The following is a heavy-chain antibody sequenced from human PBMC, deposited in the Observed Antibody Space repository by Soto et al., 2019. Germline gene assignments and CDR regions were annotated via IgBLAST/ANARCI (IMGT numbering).Heavy chain of an antibody. D-gene: IGHD5-18*01. CDR2: INSDGSST. Sequence: PGGSLRLSCAASGFTFSSYWMHWVRQAPGKGLVWVSRINSDGSSTSYADSVKGRFTISRDNAKNTLYLQMNSLRAEDTAVYYCARGPRIQLWRALIYGMDVWGQGTTVTLSS. V-gene: IGHV3-74*01. CDR3: ARGPRIQLWRALIYGMDV. J-gene: IGHJ6*02. CDR1: GFTFSSYW.